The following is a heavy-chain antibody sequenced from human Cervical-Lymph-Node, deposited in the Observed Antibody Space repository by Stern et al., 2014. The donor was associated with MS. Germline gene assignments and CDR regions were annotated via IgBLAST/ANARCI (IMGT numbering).Heavy chain of an antibody. V-gene: IGHV2-5*02. J-gene: IGHJ3*02. Sequence: QVTLKESGPTLVKPTETLRLTCTFSGFSLRTNGVAGGWIRQTPGKALEXLALIYWDGDKRYNPSLKRRLTITTDTSQSQVVLKMTSLDPVDTATYYCVYAPPGXFLEDAFDIWGQGTMVTIS. D-gene: IGHD4-17*01. CDR1: GFSLRTNGVA. CDR3: VYAPPGXFLEDAFDI. CDR2: IYWDGDK.